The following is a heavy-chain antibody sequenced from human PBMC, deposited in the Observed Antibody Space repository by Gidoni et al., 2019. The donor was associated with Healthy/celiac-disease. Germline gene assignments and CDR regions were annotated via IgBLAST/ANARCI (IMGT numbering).Heavy chain of an antibody. CDR2: INTNSGGS. J-gene: IGHJ3*02. CDR1: GDTFTGYY. CDR3: ARAGLTPWAFDI. V-gene: IGHV1-2*04. Sequence: QVQLVPSGAEVKTPGASVKVACKASGDTFTGYYMHGVRQAPGQGLEWMGWINTNSGGSNYAQKFQGWVTMTRDTSISTAYMELSRLRSDATAVYYCARAGLTPWAFDIWGQGTMVTVSS.